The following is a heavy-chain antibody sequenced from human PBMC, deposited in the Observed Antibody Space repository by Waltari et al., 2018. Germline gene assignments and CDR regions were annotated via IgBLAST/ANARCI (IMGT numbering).Heavy chain of an antibody. Sequence: EVQVVESGGGLVQPGGSLRLSCAVSGLTFSSSWMSWVRQATGKGLDWVANINEDGIRKDYVDSVKGRFTISRDNAKSLVYLQMNGLRIEDTAMYYCVRDIPAGASDFDYWGQGTAVTVSS. D-gene: IGHD1-26*01. CDR1: GLTFSSSW. V-gene: IGHV3-7*03. J-gene: IGHJ4*02. CDR2: INEDGIRK. CDR3: VRDIPAGASDFDY.